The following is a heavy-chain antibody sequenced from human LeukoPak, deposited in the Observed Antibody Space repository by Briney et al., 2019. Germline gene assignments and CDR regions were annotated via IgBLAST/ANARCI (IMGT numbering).Heavy chain of an antibody. V-gene: IGHV3-66*02. CDR1: GFVASNNY. CDR2: IYSDGDT. J-gene: IGHJ4*02. Sequence: RGSLRLSCVASGFVASNNYMSWVRQAPGKGLKWVSVIYSDGDTHYADSVKGRFIISRDNSKNTLYPQMNSLRLDDTGVYYCAILPGYWGQGTLVTVSS. CDR3: AILPGY.